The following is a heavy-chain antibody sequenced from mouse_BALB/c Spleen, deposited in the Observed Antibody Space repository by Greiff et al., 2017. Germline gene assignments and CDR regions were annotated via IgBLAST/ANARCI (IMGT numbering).Heavy chain of an antibody. CDR2: IYPGNSDT. Sequence: EVQLQQSGTVLARPGASVKMSCKASGYTFTSYWMHWVKQRPGQGLEWIGAIYPGNSDTSYNQKFKGKAKLTAVTSTSTAYMELSSLTNEDSAVYYCTRSVTTVVGDYWGQGTTLTVSS. D-gene: IGHD1-1*01. CDR3: TRSVTTVVGDY. CDR1: GYTFTSYW. J-gene: IGHJ2*01. V-gene: IGHV1-5*01.